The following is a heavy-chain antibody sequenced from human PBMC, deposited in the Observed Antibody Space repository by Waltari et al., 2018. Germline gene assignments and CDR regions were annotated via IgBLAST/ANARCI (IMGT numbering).Heavy chain of an antibody. CDR1: GYTFTGYY. CDR2: INPNSGGT. V-gene: IGHV1-2*06. CDR3: ARTPSIAARFTLDY. J-gene: IGHJ4*02. Sequence: QVQLVQSGAEVKKPGASVKVSCKASGYTFTGYYMHWVRQAPGQGLEWMGRINPNSGGTNYAQKFQGRVTMTRDTSISTAYMELSSLRSEDTAVYYCARTPSIAARFTLDYWGQGTLVTVSS. D-gene: IGHD6-6*01.